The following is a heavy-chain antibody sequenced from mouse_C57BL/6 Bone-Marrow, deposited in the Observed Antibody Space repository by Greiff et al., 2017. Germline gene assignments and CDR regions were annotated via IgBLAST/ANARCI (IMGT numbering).Heavy chain of an antibody. CDR1: GFTFTGYW. D-gene: IGHD2-3*01. J-gene: IGHJ4*01. Sequence: QVQLQQSGAELMKPGASVKLSCTATGFTFTGYWIEWVKQRPGHGLEWIGEILPGSGSTYYTGKFKGTATFTADTSSNTAYMQLSSLTSVDSAIYYCAREGYYVVYAMDYWDQGTSVIVSS. CDR2: ILPGSGST. CDR3: AREGYYVVYAMDY. V-gene: IGHV1-9*01.